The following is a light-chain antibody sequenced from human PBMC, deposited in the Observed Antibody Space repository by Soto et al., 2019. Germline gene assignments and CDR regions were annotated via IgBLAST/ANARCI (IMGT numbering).Light chain of an antibody. J-gene: IGLJ2*01. Sequence: QSVLTQPPSASGTPGQRVTISCSGSSSNIGSNYVYWYQQLPGTAPKLLIYRNNQRPSGIPERFSGSSSGTTVTLTISGAQVEDEGDYYCYSAADNTVILGGGTKLTVL. CDR1: SSNIGSNY. CDR3: YSAADNTVI. V-gene: IGLV1-47*01. CDR2: RNN.